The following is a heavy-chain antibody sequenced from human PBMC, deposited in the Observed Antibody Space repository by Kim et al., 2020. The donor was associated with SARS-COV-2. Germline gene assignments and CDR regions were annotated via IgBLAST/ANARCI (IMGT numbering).Heavy chain of an antibody. V-gene: IGHV3-23*01. D-gene: IGHD1-1*01. J-gene: IGHJ4*02. CDR3: ARDVGSNSLDYFDY. Sequence: AGSVKGRFAISRDNSKNILYLQLDSLRGGDTAIYYCARDVGSNSLDYFDYWGLGTLVTVSS.